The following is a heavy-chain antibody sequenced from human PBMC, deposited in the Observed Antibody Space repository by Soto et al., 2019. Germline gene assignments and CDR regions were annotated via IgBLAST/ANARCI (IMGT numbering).Heavy chain of an antibody. CDR3: ARVVVAATDWFDP. CDR2: IIPILGIA. J-gene: IGHJ5*02. V-gene: IGHV1-69*02. Sequence: QVQLVQSGAEVKKLGSSVKVSCKASGGTFSSYTISWVRQAPGQGLEWMGRIIPILGIANYAQKFQGRVTITADKSTSTAYMELSSLRSEDTAVYYCARVVVAATDWFDPWGQGTLVTVSS. D-gene: IGHD2-15*01. CDR1: GGTFSSYT.